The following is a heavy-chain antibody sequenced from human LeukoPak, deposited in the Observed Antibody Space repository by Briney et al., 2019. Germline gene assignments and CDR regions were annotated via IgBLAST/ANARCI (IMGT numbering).Heavy chain of an antibody. V-gene: IGHV3-15*01. CDR3: TTAGPIVGATTSGY. J-gene: IGHJ4*02. CDR1: GFTFSNAW. CDR2: IKSKTDGGTT. D-gene: IGHD1-26*01. Sequence: PGGSLRLSCAASGFTFSNAWMSWVRQAPGKGLEWVGRIKSKTDGGTTDYAAPVKGRFTISRDDSKNTLYLQMNSLKTEDTAVYYCTTAGPIVGATTSGYWGQGTLVTVSS.